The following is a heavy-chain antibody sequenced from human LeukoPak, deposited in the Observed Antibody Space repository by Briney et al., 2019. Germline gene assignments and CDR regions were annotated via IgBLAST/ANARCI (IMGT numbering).Heavy chain of an antibody. D-gene: IGHD2-2*03. CDR2: IYSDGDT. V-gene: IGHV3-66*04. CDR1: GFTVSSNY. J-gene: IGHJ3*02. CDR3: ARHQGGWITGGFDI. Sequence: GGSLRLSCAASGFTVSSNYMNWVRQAPGKGREWVSIIYSDGDTYYTDSVKGRFTISRDNSKNTLYLQMNSLRAEDTAVYYCARHQGGWITGGFDIWGQGTLVTVSS.